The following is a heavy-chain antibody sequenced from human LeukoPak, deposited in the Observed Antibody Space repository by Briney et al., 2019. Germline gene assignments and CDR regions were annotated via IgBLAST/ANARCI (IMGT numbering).Heavy chain of an antibody. D-gene: IGHD3-9*01. CDR1: GFTFDDYA. CDR2: ISWNSGDI. J-gene: IGHJ5*02. Sequence: GGSLRLSCAASGFTFDDYAMHWVRQAPGKGLEWVSGISWNSGDIGYGDSVKGRFTISRDNSKNTLYLQMNSLRAEDTAIYYCAKWARHYDILTGSNWFDPWGQGTLVTVSS. CDR3: AKWARHYDILTGSNWFDP. V-gene: IGHV3-9*01.